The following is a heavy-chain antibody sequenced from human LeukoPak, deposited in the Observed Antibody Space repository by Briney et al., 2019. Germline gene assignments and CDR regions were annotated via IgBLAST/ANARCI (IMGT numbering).Heavy chain of an antibody. CDR1: GGSISTITYY. Sequence: SETLSLPCTVSGGSISTITYYWGWIRQPPGKGLEWVGHMYYRGNTFYNPSLKSRVTISVDTSKNQFSLKLRSVTAADTAVYYCANIAVDYGDPDFDYWGQGTLVTVSS. J-gene: IGHJ4*02. D-gene: IGHD4-17*01. CDR3: ANIAVDYGDPDFDY. CDR2: MYYRGNT. V-gene: IGHV4-39*07.